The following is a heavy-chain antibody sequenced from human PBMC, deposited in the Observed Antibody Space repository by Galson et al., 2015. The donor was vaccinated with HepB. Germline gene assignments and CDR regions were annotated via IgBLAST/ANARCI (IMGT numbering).Heavy chain of an antibody. CDR2: IYYSGST. Sequence: ETLSLTCTVSGGSISSSSYYWGWIRQPPGKGLEWIGSIYYSGSTYYNPSLKSRVTISVDTSKNQFSLKLSSVTAADTAVYYCARHSGYYDSSGYYPVSPLGYWGQGTLVTVSS. CDR3: ARHSGYYDSSGYYPVSPLGY. CDR1: GGSISSSSYY. J-gene: IGHJ4*02. V-gene: IGHV4-39*01. D-gene: IGHD3-22*01.